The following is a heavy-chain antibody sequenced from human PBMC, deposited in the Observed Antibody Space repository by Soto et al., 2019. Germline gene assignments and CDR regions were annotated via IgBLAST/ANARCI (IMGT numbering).Heavy chain of an antibody. CDR1: GFTFSSYG. Sequence: GSLRLSCAASGFTFSSYGMHWVRQAPGKGLEWVTGILYDGSDKYYADSVKGRFTISRENSKNTLYLQMNSLRTEDSAVYYCAKAGGGFGDFVHHWGQGTPVTVSS. J-gene: IGHJ4*02. V-gene: IGHV3-30*18. CDR3: AKAGGGFGDFVHH. D-gene: IGHD3-10*01. CDR2: ILYDGSDK.